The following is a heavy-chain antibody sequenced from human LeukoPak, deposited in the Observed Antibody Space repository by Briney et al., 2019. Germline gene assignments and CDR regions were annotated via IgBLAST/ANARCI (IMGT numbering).Heavy chain of an antibody. CDR2: IGTADDT. CDR3: ARGGADYLVDY. CDR1: GFTFSSYD. D-gene: IGHD2/OR15-2a*01. V-gene: IGHV3-13*01. Sequence: GGSLRLSCVASGFTFSSYDMHWVRQATGKGLEWVSAIGTADDTYYPGSVKGRFTISRENAKNSLYLQMNSLRAGDTAVYYCARGGADYLVDYWGQGTLVTVSS. J-gene: IGHJ4*02.